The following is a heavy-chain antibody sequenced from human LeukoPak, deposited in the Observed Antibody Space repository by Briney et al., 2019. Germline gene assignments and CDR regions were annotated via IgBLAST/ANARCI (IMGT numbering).Heavy chain of an antibody. CDR3: AREAYDSSLY. CDR2: ISGTCVAT. J-gene: IGHJ4*02. CDR1: GFTFSSYA. D-gene: IGHD3-22*01. V-gene: IGHV3-23*01. Sequence: GGSLRLSCAASGFTFSSYAMSWVRQTPGKGLPGKGLEWVSAISGTCVATYYGDSVKGRLTIARENAKNSLYLQVNSLRAEDTAVYYCAREAYDSSLYWGQGTLVTVSS.